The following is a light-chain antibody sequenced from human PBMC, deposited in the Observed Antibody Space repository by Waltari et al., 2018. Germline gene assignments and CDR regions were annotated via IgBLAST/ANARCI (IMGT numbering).Light chain of an antibody. V-gene: IGLV2-23*02. J-gene: IGLJ1*01. CDR3: CSYAGRGTYV. Sequence: SALTQPASVSGTPGQSITISCSGTTSDVGSYDLVSWYPQHPGEAPKLLICEVFKRPPDTSSRFSGAKSGSTASLTISGLQPEDEADYYCCSYAGRGTYVFGSGTKVTVL. CDR2: EVF. CDR1: TSDVGSYDL.